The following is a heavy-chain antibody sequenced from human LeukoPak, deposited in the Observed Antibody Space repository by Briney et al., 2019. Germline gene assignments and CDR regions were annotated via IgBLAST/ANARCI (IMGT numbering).Heavy chain of an antibody. V-gene: IGHV3-48*04. CDR2: ISGSSSAI. Sequence: GGSLRLSCAASGSSGTTNYMNWVRQAPGKGLEWVSYISGSSSAIHYADSVKGRFTISRDNANNSLYLQMNSLRAEDTAVYYCARGCGSLSLGYWGQGTLVAVSS. CDR1: GSSGTTNY. J-gene: IGHJ4*02. D-gene: IGHD1-26*01. CDR3: ARGCGSLSLGY.